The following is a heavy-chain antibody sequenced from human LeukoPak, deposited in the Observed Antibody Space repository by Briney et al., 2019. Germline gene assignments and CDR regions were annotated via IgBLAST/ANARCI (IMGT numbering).Heavy chain of an antibody. Sequence: GGSLRLSCAASGFTFSSYWMSWVRQAPGKGLEWVANIKQDGSEKYYADSVKGRFTISRDNAKNSLYLQMNSLRAEDTAVYYCARESIAATFYYFDYWGQGTLVTVSS. CDR1: GFTFSSYW. CDR2: IKQDGSEK. J-gene: IGHJ4*02. V-gene: IGHV3-7*01. D-gene: IGHD6-6*01. CDR3: ARESIAATFYYFDY.